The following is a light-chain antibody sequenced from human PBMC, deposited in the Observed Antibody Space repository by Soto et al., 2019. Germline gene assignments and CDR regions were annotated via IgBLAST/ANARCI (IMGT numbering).Light chain of an antibody. V-gene: IGKV1-39*01. Sequence: DIQMNKSQSSLSAYVGDRGSITCRARKKISYYVNWYQQKPGKVRKLLIYAASMLQSAVPARFSGSRSGTDFTLTINSLQPEDFATYHCQQSYSGRTWTFGQGTKVDI. CDR2: AAS. CDR3: QQSYSGRTWT. CDR1: KKISYY. J-gene: IGKJ1*01.